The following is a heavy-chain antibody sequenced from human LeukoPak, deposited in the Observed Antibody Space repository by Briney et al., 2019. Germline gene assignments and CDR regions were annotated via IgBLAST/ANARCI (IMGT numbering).Heavy chain of an antibody. CDR1: GGSISGYY. J-gene: IGHJ3*02. D-gene: IGHD1-26*01. V-gene: IGHV4-4*07. CDR3: AREGAGGWAFDI. CDR2: IYTSGST. Sequence: SETLSLTCSVSGGSISGYYWSWIRQPAGKGLEWIGRIYTSGSTNYNPSLKSRVTMSVDTSKNQFSLKLSSVTAADTAVYYCAREGAGGWAFDIWGQGTMVTVSS.